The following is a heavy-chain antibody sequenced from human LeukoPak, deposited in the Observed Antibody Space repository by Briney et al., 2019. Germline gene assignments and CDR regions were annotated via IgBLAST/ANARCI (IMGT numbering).Heavy chain of an antibody. CDR1: GFNFHNYW. D-gene: IGHD2-21*01. J-gene: IGHJ6*02. CDR2: INPDGSET. CDR3: ARDLYSPPDV. V-gene: IGHV3-7*01. Sequence: GGSLRLSCVVSGFNFHNYWMTWVRQAPGKGLEWLAIINPDGSETSYEDSVKGRFIVSRDNDNNSLSLDLTSVRAEDTALYYCARDLYSPPDVWGQGTSVTVSS.